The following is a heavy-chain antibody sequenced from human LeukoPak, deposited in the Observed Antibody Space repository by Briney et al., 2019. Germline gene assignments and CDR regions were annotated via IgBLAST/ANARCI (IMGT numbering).Heavy chain of an antibody. J-gene: IGHJ3*02. D-gene: IGHD6-13*01. CDR1: GFXFSSYA. CDR2: ISGSGGST. CDR3: ARDWPSEWQQLPDYDAADI. Sequence: GGSLRLSCAASGFXFSSYAISWVRQAPGKGLEWVSTISGSGGSTYYADSVKGRFTISRDNSKHTLYLQMNSLRAEDTAVYYCARDWPSEWQQLPDYDAADIWGQGTMVTVSS. V-gene: IGHV3-23*01.